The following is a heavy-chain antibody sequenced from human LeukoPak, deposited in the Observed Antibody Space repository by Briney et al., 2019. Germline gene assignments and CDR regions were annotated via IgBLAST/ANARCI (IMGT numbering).Heavy chain of an antibody. Sequence: GGSLRLSCSASGFTSSSYSMHWVRQTPGKGLEYVSAISSNGGSTYYADSVKGGFTISRDNSKNTLYLQMSSLRAEDTAVYYCVKDRLPHYYDSSAYSGFDYWGQGTLSPSPQ. CDR3: VKDRLPHYYDSSAYSGFDY. CDR1: GFTSSSYS. D-gene: IGHD3-22*01. J-gene: IGHJ4*02. V-gene: IGHV3-64D*06. CDR2: ISSNGGST.